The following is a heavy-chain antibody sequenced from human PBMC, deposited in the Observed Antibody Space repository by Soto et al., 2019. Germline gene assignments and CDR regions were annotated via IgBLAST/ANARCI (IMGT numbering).Heavy chain of an antibody. D-gene: IGHD1-26*01. CDR1: GFTVSSNY. Sequence: EVQLVESGGGLIQPGGSLRLSCAASGFTVSSNYMSWVRQAPGKGLEWVSGIYSGGSTYYADSVKGRFTISRDNSKNKVHLQMNSLRAEDTAVYYCAREWELPNYYGMDVWGQGTTVTVSS. J-gene: IGHJ6*02. CDR3: AREWELPNYYGMDV. CDR2: IYSGGST. V-gene: IGHV3-53*01.